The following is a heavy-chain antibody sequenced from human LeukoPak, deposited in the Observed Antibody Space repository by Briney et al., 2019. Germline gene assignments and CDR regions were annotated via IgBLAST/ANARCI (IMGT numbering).Heavy chain of an antibody. D-gene: IGHD3-22*01. J-gene: IGHJ4*02. Sequence: SETLSLTCTVSGGSISSSSYYWGWIRQPPGKGLEWIGSIYYSGSTYYNPSLKSRVTISVDTSKNQFSLKLSSVTAADTAVYYCARSSGTTYYYDSSGYYLLYYFDYWGQGTLVTVSS. V-gene: IGHV4-39*07. CDR1: GGSISSSSYY. CDR2: IYYSGST. CDR3: ARSSGTTYYYDSSGYYLLYYFDY.